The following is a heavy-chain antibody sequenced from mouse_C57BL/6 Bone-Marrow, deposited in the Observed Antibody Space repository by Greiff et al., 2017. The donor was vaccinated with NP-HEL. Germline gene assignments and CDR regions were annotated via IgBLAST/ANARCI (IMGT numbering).Heavy chain of an antibody. J-gene: IGHJ2*01. D-gene: IGHD1-1*01. Sequence: DVMLVESGGALVKPGGSLKLSCAASGFTFSRYGMSLVRQTPHKRLEWVSTLCSGGSYPYYPDSVKGRFTISRDNAKNTLYLQMSSQKYEDTAMYYCARIFYGSSYVDYGGQGTTLTVSS. CDR3: ARIFYGSSYVDY. CDR1: GFTFSRYG. CDR2: LCSGGSYP. V-gene: IGHV5-6*02.